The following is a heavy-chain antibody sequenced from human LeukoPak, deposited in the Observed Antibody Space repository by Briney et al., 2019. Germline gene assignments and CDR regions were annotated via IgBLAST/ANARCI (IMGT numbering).Heavy chain of an antibody. Sequence: GGSLRLSYAASGFTFSSYSMNWVRQAPGKALEWVSSIKGRYTISRDNAKNSLYLQMNSLRAEDTAVYYCARDPYSGGYGGYYYYYMDVWGKGTTVTISS. D-gene: IGHD1-26*01. CDR2: I. V-gene: IGHV3-21*01. CDR3: ARDPYSGGYGGYYYYYMDV. J-gene: IGHJ6*03. CDR1: GFTFSSYS.